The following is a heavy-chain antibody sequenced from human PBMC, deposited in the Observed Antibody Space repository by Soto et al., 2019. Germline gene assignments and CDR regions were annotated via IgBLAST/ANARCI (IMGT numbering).Heavy chain of an antibody. Sequence: QVQLQQWGAGLLKPSETLSLTCAVYGGSFSGYYWSWIRQPPGKGLEWIGEINHSGSTNYNPSLKGRVTISVDTSKNQFSLKLSSVTAADTAVYYCARGQPGIAAAGSIPDYWGQGTLVTVSS. CDR2: INHSGST. V-gene: IGHV4-34*01. D-gene: IGHD6-13*01. J-gene: IGHJ4*02. CDR1: GGSFSGYY. CDR3: ARGQPGIAAAGSIPDY.